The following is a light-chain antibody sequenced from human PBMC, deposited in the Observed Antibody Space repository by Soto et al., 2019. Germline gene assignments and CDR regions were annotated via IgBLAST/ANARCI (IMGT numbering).Light chain of an antibody. CDR3: QQRSNWWAYP. Sequence: EIVLTQSPATLSLSPGERATLSCRASQSVSSYLAWYQQKPGQAPRLLIYDASNRATGIPARFSGSGSGTDFTLTISHLAPEDFAGYYGQQRSNWWAYPFGQGTKLEIK. CDR1: QSVSSY. CDR2: DAS. J-gene: IGKJ2*01. V-gene: IGKV3-11*01.